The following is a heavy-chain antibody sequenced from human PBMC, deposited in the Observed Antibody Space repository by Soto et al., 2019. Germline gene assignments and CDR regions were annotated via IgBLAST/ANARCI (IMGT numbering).Heavy chain of an antibody. Sequence: QAQVVQSGAEVRKPGSSVNLSCKASEGTFNSYAIAWVRQAPGQGLECMGGIIPYYNTLNYAQKFQDRVTITADASTNTVCMERSSLRSDDTAGYFCASGASRWSPYCCDSWAQGTLVTVSS. CDR1: EGTFNSYA. J-gene: IGHJ4*02. D-gene: IGHD6-13*01. CDR3: ASGASRWSPYCCDS. V-gene: IGHV1-69*01. CDR2: IIPYYNTL.